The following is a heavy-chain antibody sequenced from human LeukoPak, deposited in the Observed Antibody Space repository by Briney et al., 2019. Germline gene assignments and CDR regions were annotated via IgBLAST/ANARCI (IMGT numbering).Heavy chain of an antibody. CDR2: IYHSGTT. V-gene: IGHV4-4*02. CDR3: AREFNYYDSSGAILGGFDP. Sequence: SETLSLTCAVSGASISSTNWWSWVRQPPGKGLEWIGEIYHSGTTNYNPSLKSRVTISVDKSKDQFSLKLNSVTAADTAVYYCAREFNYYDSSGAILGGFDPWGQGTLVTVSS. J-gene: IGHJ5*02. D-gene: IGHD3-22*01. CDR1: GASISSTNW.